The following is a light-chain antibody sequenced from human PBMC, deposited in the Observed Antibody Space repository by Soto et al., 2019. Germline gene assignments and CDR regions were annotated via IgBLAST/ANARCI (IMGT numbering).Light chain of an antibody. CDR3: GTWDSSLSAGV. J-gene: IGLJ2*01. CDR2: DNN. CDR1: GSNIGSNY. Sequence: QSVLTQPPSVSAAPGQKVTISCSGSGSNIGSNYVSWYQHLPGTAPKLLIYDNNKRPSGIPDRFSGSNSGTSATLGITGLQTGDEADYYCGTWDSSLSAGVFGGGTKLTVL. V-gene: IGLV1-51*01.